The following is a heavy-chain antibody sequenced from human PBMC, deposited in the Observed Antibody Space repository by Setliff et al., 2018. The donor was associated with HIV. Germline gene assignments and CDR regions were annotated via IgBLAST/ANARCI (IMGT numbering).Heavy chain of an antibody. D-gene: IGHD6-19*01. J-gene: IGHJ4*02. CDR2: INHSGGT. CDR3: ATGITVAPDY. CDR1: GESFSAYF. Sequence: SETLSLTCAVYGESFSAYFWSWIRQPPGKGLEWIGLINHSGGTNYNPSLKSRVTISLGTSKNQFSLKMTSVTAADTAVYYCATGITVAPDYWGQGSLVTVSS. V-gene: IGHV4-34*01.